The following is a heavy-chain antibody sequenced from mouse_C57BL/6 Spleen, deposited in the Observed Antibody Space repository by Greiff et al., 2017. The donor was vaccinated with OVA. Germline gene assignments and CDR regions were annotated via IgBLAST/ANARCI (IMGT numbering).Heavy chain of an antibody. V-gene: IGHV5-17*01. J-gene: IGHJ1*03. CDR1: GFTFSDYG. CDR3: ARRTGGYFDV. CDR2: ISSGSSTI. Sequence: EVKLMESGGGLVKPGGSLKLSCAASGFTFSDYGMHWVRQAPEKGLEWVAYISSGSSTIYYADTVKGRFTISRDNAKNTLFLQMTSLRSEDTAMYYCARRTGGYFDVWGTGTTVTVSS.